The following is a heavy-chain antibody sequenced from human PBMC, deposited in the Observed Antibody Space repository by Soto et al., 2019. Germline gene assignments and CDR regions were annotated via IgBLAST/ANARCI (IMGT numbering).Heavy chain of an antibody. CDR1: GGSVSSSSYY. J-gene: IGHJ4*02. V-gene: IGHV4-39*01. Sequence: SETLSLTCTVSGGSVSSSSYYWGWIRQPPGKGLEWIGSIYYSGSTYYNPSLKSRVTISVDTSKNQFSLKLSSVTAADTAVYYCANSGYDSPFDCWGQGTLVTVSS. CDR3: ANSGYDSPFDC. D-gene: IGHD5-12*01. CDR2: IYYSGST.